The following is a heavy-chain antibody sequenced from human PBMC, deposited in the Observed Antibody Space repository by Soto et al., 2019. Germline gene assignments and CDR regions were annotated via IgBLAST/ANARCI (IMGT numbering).Heavy chain of an antibody. CDR2: TNAGHGNT. Sequence: ASVKVSRQGSGYTFTSYGMYWVRPPPGKRLEWMGWTNAGHGNTKYSQKFQGRVTTTRDTSASTAYMELSSLRSEDTAVYYCARAGGGQIRFDYWSQGTLVTVSS. CDR1: GYTFTSYG. D-gene: IGHD2-15*01. CDR3: ARAGGGQIRFDY. J-gene: IGHJ4*02. V-gene: IGHV1-3*01.